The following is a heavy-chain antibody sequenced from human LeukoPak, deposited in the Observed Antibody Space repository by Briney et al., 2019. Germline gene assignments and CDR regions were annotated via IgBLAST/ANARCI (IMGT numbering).Heavy chain of an antibody. V-gene: IGHV1-18*01. J-gene: IGHJ6*04. CDR3: ARDLAAGASIGMGNYFYYGMDV. CDR2: ISAYNGNT. D-gene: IGHD6-13*01. Sequence: ASVKVPCKASGYTFTSYGISWVRQAPGQALEWMGWISAYNGNTNYAQKLQGRVTMTTDTSTSTAYMEMRRLRSADPGVYYCARDLAAGASIGMGNYFYYGMDVWGEGTTVTVSS. CDR1: GYTFTSYG.